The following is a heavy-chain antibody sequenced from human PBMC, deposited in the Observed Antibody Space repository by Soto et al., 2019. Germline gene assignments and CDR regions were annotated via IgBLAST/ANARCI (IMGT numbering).Heavy chain of an antibody. CDR2: IGIGSSTT. V-gene: IGHV3-48*01. D-gene: IGHD3-22*01. Sequence: GSLRLSCAASGFTFRNYGMNWVRQAPGKGLEWVSYIGIGSSTTYYADSVKGRFTISRDNAKNSLYLQMNSLRAEDTAVYYCARDQLYYNDISGRPLNAFDVWGKGTMVTVSS. J-gene: IGHJ3*01. CDR1: GFTFRNYG. CDR3: ARDQLYYNDISGRPLNAFDV.